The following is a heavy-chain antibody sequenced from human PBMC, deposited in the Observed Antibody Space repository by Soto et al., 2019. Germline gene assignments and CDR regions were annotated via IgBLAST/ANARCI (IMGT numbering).Heavy chain of an antibody. D-gene: IGHD2-2*01. CDR1: GGTFSSYA. Sequence: QVQLVQSGAEVKKPGSSVKVSCKASGGTFSSYAISWVRQAPGQGLEWMGGIIPIFGTTNYAQKFQGRVTITADESTSTAYLELSRLRTEDTGGDFWAGGGYQLLNNWFDPLGQGTLVTVSS. V-gene: IGHV1-69*01. CDR3: AGGGYQLLNNWFDP. J-gene: IGHJ5*02. CDR2: IIPIFGTT.